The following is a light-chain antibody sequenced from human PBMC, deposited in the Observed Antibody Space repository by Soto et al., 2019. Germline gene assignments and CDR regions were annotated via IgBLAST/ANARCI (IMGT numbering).Light chain of an antibody. CDR3: QQANSFPPT. CDR1: EDISTW. V-gene: IGKV1-12*01. CDR2: AAS. J-gene: IGKJ5*01. Sequence: DIQITQSPSSVSASVGDRVTITCRSSEDISTWLAWYQQKPGKAPKLLIYAASSLHSGVPSRFSGSGSGTDFTLTISSLQPEDFATYYCQQANSFPPTFGQGTRLEIK.